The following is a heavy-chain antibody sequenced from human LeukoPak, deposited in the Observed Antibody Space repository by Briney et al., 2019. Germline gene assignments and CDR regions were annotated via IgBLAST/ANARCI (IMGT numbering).Heavy chain of an antibody. CDR3: ARVGEGYCSNTGCRTFDY. CDR1: GFTFSNYA. CDR2: ISYDGSIK. V-gene: IGHV3-30-3*01. J-gene: IGHJ4*02. D-gene: IGHD2-2*01. Sequence: GGSLRLSCAASGFTFSNYAMHWVRQAPGKGLEWVTIISYDGSIKDYADSVEGRFTISRDNSQNTLYLQMNSLRVEDTAVYYCARVGEGYCSNTGCRTFDYWGQGTLVTVSS.